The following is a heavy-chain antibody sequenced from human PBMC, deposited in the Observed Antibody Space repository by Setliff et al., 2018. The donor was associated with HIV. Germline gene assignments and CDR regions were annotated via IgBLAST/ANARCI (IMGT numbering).Heavy chain of an antibody. J-gene: IGHJ4*02. V-gene: IGHV1-18*01. CDR1: GYTFTSYG. D-gene: IGHD2-2*01. CDR3: ARGPPIVVVPAAPLTFDY. Sequence: AASVKVSCKASGYTFTSYGISWVRQAPGQGLEWMGWISAYNGNTNYAQKLQGRVTMTTDTSTSTAYMELRSLRSDDTAVYYCARGPPIVVVPAAPLTFDYWGQGTLVTVSS. CDR2: ISAYNGNT.